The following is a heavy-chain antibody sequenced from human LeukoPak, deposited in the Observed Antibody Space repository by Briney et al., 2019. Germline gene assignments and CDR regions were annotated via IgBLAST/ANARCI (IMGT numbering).Heavy chain of an antibody. Sequence: SETLSLICTVSGGSISSYYWSWIRQPAGKGLEWIGRIYTSGSTNYNPSLKSRVTMSVDTSKNQFSLKLSSVTAADTAVYYCARDSVGYYDSSGYYHYWGQGTLVTVSS. CDR3: ARDSVGYYDSSGYYHY. CDR2: IYTSGST. V-gene: IGHV4-4*07. D-gene: IGHD3-22*01. J-gene: IGHJ4*02. CDR1: GGSISSYY.